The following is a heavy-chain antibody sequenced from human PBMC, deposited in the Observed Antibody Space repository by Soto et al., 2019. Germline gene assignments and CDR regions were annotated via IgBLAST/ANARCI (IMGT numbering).Heavy chain of an antibody. CDR3: ARDRTVVTAIEADDYYGMDV. CDR1: GDSVSSNSAA. Sequence: QVQLQQSGPGLVKPSQTLSLTCAISGDSVSSNSAAWNWIRQSPSRGLEWLGRTYYRYKWYNDYAVTVKSRITINPDTSKNQFSLQLNSVTPKDTAVYYCARDRTVVTAIEADDYYGMDVWGQATTVTAFS. D-gene: IGHD2-21*02. V-gene: IGHV6-1*01. J-gene: IGHJ6*02. CDR2: TYYRYKWYN.